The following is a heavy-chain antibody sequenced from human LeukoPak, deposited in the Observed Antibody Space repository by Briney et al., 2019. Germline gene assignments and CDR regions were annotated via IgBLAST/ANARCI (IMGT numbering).Heavy chain of an antibody. Sequence: ASVKVSCKASGYTFISYGISWARQAPGQGLEWMGWISAYNGNTNYAQKLQGRVTMTTDTSTSTAYMELRSLRSDDTAVYYCAIQGFYDSSGRDAFDIWGQGTMVTVSS. CDR3: AIQGFYDSSGRDAFDI. D-gene: IGHD3-22*01. J-gene: IGHJ3*02. V-gene: IGHV1-18*01. CDR1: GYTFISYG. CDR2: ISAYNGNT.